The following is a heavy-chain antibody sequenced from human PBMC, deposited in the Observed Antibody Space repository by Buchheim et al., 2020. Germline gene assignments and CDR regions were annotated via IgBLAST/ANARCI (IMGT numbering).Heavy chain of an antibody. J-gene: IGHJ5*02. Sequence: QVQLQQWGAGLLKPSETLSLTCAVYGGSFSGYYWSWIRQPPGKGLEWIGEINHSGSTNYNPSLKSRVTISVDTSKNQFSLKLSSVTAADTAVYYCARERENGSGSYYNKYNWFDPWGQGTL. CDR1: GGSFSGYY. CDR3: ARERENGSGSYYNKYNWFDP. V-gene: IGHV4-34*01. D-gene: IGHD3-10*01. CDR2: INHSGST.